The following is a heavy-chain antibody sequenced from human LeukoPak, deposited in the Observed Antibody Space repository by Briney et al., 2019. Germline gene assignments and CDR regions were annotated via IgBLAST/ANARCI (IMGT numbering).Heavy chain of an antibody. V-gene: IGHV4-61*10. CDR3: ARAHGVVDPFSPFDI. CDR2: VYYSGST. J-gene: IGHJ3*02. Sequence: SETLSLTCTVSGGSISSGSYYWSWIRQPAGKGLEWIGYVYYSGSTNYIPSLKSRVTISVDTSKNQFSLKLSSVTAADTAVYYCARAHGVVDPFSPFDIWGQGTMVTVSS. D-gene: IGHD2-15*01. CDR1: GGSISSGSYY.